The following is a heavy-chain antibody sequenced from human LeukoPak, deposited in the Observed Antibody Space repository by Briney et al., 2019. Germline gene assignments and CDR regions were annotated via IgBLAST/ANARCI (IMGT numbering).Heavy chain of an antibody. J-gene: IGHJ3*02. CDR3: ARGPTKKRYQLPSFDI. V-gene: IGHV1-46*01. Sequence: ASVKVSCKASGYTFTSYYMHWVRQAPGQGLEWMGIINPSGGSTSYAQKFQGRVTMTRDTSTSTVYMELSSLRSEDTAVYYCARGPTKKRYQLPSFDIWGQGTVVTVSS. D-gene: IGHD2-2*01. CDR2: INPSGGST. CDR1: GYTFTSYY.